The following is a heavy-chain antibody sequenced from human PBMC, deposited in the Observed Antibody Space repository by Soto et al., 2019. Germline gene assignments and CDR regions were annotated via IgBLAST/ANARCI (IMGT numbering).Heavy chain of an antibody. Sequence: QVHLVQSGAEVKKPGASVKVSCKASGYTFTTYGIAWVRQAPGQGLEWMGWISAYNANTDYAQRLQVRVTITTDTNTSTAQMELRSMRSDATAEYYCARGRYLDYWGQGTLVTVSS. CDR3: ARGRYLDY. J-gene: IGHJ4*02. D-gene: IGHD1-26*01. V-gene: IGHV1-18*01. CDR2: ISAYNANT. CDR1: GYTFTTYG.